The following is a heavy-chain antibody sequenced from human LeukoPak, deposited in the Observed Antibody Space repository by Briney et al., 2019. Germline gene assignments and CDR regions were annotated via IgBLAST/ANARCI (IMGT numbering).Heavy chain of an antibody. CDR3: ARGRVGPYCRGGDCSYNWFDP. CDR1: GGSVSSYY. J-gene: IGHJ5*02. V-gene: IGHV4-59*02. Sequence: SETLSLICTVSGGSVSSYYWTWIRQSPGKGLEWIGFIYYAETPKYNPSLKSRVTLSINKSKNQISLKLTSVTAADTAVYYCARGRVGPYCRGGDCSYNWFDPWGQGSLVTVSS. D-gene: IGHD2-21*02. CDR2: IYYAETP.